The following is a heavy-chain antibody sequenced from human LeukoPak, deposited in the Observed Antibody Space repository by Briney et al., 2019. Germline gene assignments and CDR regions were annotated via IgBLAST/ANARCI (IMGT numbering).Heavy chain of an antibody. Sequence: ASVKVSCKASGGTFSSYAISWVRQAPGQGLEWMGGIIPIFGTANYAQKFQGRVTITADESTSTAYMELSSLRSEDTAVYYCARLKAWNYNWFDPWGQGTLVTVSS. D-gene: IGHD1-7*01. CDR1: GGTFSSYA. J-gene: IGHJ5*02. CDR3: ARLKAWNYNWFDP. V-gene: IGHV1-69*13. CDR2: IIPIFGTA.